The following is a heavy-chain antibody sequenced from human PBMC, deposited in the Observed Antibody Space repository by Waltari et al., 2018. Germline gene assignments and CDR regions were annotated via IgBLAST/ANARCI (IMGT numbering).Heavy chain of an antibody. CDR3: AKGRKNELYGLSYFDA. CDR2: IRSKAYGGTT. J-gene: IGHJ4*02. Sequence: EVQLVESGGGLVQPGRSLRLSCTASGFTFGDYAMSWVRQAPGKGLEWVGFIRSKAYGGTTEYAASVKGRFTISRDDSNSTVYLRLSSLRPEDSGVYFCAKGRKNELYGLSYFDAWGQGSVVTVSS. CDR1: GFTFGDYA. D-gene: IGHD1-7*01. V-gene: IGHV3-49*04.